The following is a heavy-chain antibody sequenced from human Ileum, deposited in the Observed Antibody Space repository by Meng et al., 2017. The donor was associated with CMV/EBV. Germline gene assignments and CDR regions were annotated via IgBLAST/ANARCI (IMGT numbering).Heavy chain of an antibody. CDR3: ANQVPSGSYGSGSDY. J-gene: IGHJ4*02. D-gene: IGHD1-26*01. CDR2: IRYDGSNK. CDR1: GFTFSPFW. Sequence: GGSLRLSCTASGFTFSPFWMSWVRQAPGKGLEWVAFIRYDGSNKYYADSVKGRFTISRDNSKNTVYLQMSGLRAEDTAVYYCANQVPSGSYGSGSDYWGQGTLVTVSS. V-gene: IGHV3-30*02.